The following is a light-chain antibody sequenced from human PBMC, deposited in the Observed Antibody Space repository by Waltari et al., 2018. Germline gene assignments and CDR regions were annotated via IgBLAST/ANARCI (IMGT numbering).Light chain of an antibody. CDR2: KVT. CDR3: MQSTKDPT. CDR1: QSLLHSNGNTY. Sequence: DIVMTQTPLSLPVTPGEPASISCRYSQSLLHSNGNTYLHWYLQKPGQSPRLLIYKVTNRESGVPDRFSGSGSGTDFTLKISRVEPEDVGVYYCMQSTKDPTFGQGTKVEIK. J-gene: IGKJ1*01. V-gene: IGKV2D-29*02.